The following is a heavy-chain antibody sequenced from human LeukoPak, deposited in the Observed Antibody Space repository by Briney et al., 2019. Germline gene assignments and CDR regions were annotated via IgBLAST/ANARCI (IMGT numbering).Heavy chain of an antibody. CDR1: GGTISSRSDY. CDR2: LDSSGST. V-gene: IGHV4-39*01. Sequence: SETLSLTCTVSGGTISSRSDYWGWIRQTPGKGLEWIGNLDSSGSTYYNPSLKSRVTISVGTSKNQFSLNLRSVTAADTAIYFCSRSHDYGGLYFYYYMDVWGKGTTVTVSS. J-gene: IGHJ6*03. D-gene: IGHD4-23*01. CDR3: SRSHDYGGLYFYYYMDV.